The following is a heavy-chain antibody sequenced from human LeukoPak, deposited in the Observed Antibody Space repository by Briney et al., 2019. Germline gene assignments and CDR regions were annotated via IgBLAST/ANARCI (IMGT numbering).Heavy chain of an antibody. Sequence: GASAKVSCKASGYTFTGCYMHWVRQAPGQGLEWMGWINPNSGGTNYAQKFQGRVTMTRDTSISTAYMELSRLRSDDTAVYYCASAQRDTAMVTLDYWGQGTLVTVSS. CDR1: GYTFTGCY. V-gene: IGHV1-2*02. J-gene: IGHJ4*02. CDR3: ASAQRDTAMVTLDY. CDR2: INPNSGGT. D-gene: IGHD5-18*01.